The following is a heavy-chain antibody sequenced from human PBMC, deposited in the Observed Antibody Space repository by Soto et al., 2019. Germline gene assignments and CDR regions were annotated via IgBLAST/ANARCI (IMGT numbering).Heavy chain of an antibody. CDR1: GYSFITYW. CDR2: IHPGDSDT. CDR3: ARHLWGYGMDV. D-gene: IGHD3-10*01. V-gene: IGHV5-51*01. Sequence: GESLKISCQGSGYSFITYWIAWVRQMPGKGLECVGIIHPGDSDTRYSPSFQGQVTISADKSISTAYLQWSSLKASDTAMYYCARHLWGYGMDVWGRGTTVTVSS. J-gene: IGHJ6*02.